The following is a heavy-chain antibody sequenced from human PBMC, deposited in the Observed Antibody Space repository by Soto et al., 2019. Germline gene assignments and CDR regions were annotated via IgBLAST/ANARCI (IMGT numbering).Heavy chain of an antibody. V-gene: IGHV3-23*01. CDR3: AKNGYCSGTNCYAPFDH. CDR1: GFTFSTYA. J-gene: IGHJ5*02. CDR2: ISSSGDST. Sequence: EAQLLESGGGLVQPGGSLRLSCAASGFTFSTYAMSWVRQAPGKGLDWVSSISSSGDSTKYADSVKGRFTISRDNSKNTLYLQMNKLRAADTAIYSCAKNGYCSGTNCYAPFDHWGQGTLVTVSS. D-gene: IGHD2-2*01.